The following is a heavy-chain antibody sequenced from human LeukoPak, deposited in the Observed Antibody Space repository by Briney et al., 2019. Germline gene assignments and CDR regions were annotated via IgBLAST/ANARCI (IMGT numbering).Heavy chain of an antibody. V-gene: IGHV4-59*12. CDR1: GGSISSYY. CDR2: ISYTGST. CDR3: ARGGRLTKNDY. J-gene: IGHJ4*02. Sequence: PSETLSLTCTVSGGSISSYYWSWIRQSPGKRLEWIGYISYTGSTNYNPSLRSRVTISVDTSKNQFSLKLSSVTAADTAVYYCARGGRLTKNDYWGQGTLVTVSS. D-gene: IGHD2-21*01.